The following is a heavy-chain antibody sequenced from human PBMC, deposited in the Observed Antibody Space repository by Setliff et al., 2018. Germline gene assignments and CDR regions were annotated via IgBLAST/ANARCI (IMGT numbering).Heavy chain of an antibody. CDR2: ISAYNDNT. CDR3: ARAGDAATNRKGVFEF. Sequence: GASVKVSCKASGYMFRSYGINWMRQAPGQGFEWMGWISAYNDNTKSAQKFQGRITMTRDTSTSTIYMELASLRSEDTAVYYCARAGDAATNRKGVFEFWGQGTLVTVSS. V-gene: IGHV1-18*04. CDR1: GYMFRSYG. D-gene: IGHD4-17*01. J-gene: IGHJ4*02.